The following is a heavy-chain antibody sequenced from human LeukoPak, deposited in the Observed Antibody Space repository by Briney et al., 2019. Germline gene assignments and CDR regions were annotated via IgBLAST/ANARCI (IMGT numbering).Heavy chain of an antibody. Sequence: PGGSLRLSCAASAFTVSSNYMSWVRQAPGKGLEWVSVIYSSGSTYYADSVKGRFTISRDNAKNSLYLQMNSLRAEDTAVYYCASLYGDLEDYWGQGTLVTVSS. CDR2: IYSSGST. CDR3: ASLYGDLEDY. CDR1: AFTVSSNY. J-gene: IGHJ4*02. V-gene: IGHV3-53*01. D-gene: IGHD4-17*01.